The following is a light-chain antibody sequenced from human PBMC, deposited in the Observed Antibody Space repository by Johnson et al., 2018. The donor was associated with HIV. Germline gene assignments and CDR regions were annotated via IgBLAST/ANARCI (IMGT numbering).Light chain of an antibody. CDR3: GIWDASLSPLYV. CDR1: VSNIESYF. V-gene: IGLV1-51*02. CDR2: EDN. J-gene: IGLJ1*01. Sequence: QSVLTQPPSVYAAPGQTVNISCSGNVSNIESYFVSWYQQLPGAAPTLLIYEDNKRPSGIPDRLSGSKSGATATLGITGLQTGDEADYYSGIWDASLSPLYVFGTGTTLTVL.